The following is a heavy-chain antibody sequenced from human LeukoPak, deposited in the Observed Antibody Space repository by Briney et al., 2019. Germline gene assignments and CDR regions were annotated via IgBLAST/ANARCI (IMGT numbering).Heavy chain of an antibody. J-gene: IGHJ4*02. V-gene: IGHV1-69*06. CDR3: ARLKGNGQQQPVRDSFDY. CDR1: GGTFSSYA. D-gene: IGHD6-13*01. Sequence: SVKVSCKASGGTFSSYAISWVRQAPGQGLEWMGGIIPIFGTANYAQKFQGRVTITADKSTSTAYMELSSLRSEDTAVYYCARLKGNGQQQPVRDSFDYWGQGTLVTVSS. CDR2: IIPIFGTA.